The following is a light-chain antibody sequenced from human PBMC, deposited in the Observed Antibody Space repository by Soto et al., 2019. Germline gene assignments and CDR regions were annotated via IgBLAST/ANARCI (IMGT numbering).Light chain of an antibody. CDR1: QTISSW. CDR2: KAS. Sequence: DIQMTQSPSTLSGSVGDRVTITCRASQTISSWLAWYQQKPGKAPKPLIYKASTLKSGVPSRFSGSGSGTDFTLTISSLQPEDFATYYCQQCHRYLTFGQGTKVDIK. CDR3: QQCHRYLT. J-gene: IGKJ1*01. V-gene: IGKV1-5*03.